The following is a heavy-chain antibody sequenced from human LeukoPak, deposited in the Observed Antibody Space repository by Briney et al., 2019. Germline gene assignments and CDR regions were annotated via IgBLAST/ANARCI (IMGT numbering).Heavy chain of an antibody. D-gene: IGHD6-13*01. CDR1: GGSISSYY. Sequence: SETLSLTCTVSGGSISSYYWSWIRQPPGKGLEWIGYIYYSRSTNYNPSLKSRVTISVDTSKNQFSLKLSSVTAADTAVYYCASRRMYSRSWYYEDYWGQGTLVTVSS. CDR2: IYYSRST. J-gene: IGHJ4*02. CDR3: ASRRMYSRSWYYEDY. V-gene: IGHV4-59*01.